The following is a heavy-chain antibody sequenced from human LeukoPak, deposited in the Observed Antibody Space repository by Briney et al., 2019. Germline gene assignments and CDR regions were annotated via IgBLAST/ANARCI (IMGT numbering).Heavy chain of an antibody. J-gene: IGHJ4*02. CDR2: INPNSGGT. CDR1: GYTFSGYY. V-gene: IGHV1-2*02. Sequence: ASVKVSCKAAGYTFSGYYLHWVRQVPGQGLEWMGWINPNSGGTNYAQKFQGRVTMTRDTSISTAYMELSRLRSDDTAVYYCARRGISRWTNDYWGQGTLVTVSS. CDR3: ARRGISRWTNDY. D-gene: IGHD3-3*01.